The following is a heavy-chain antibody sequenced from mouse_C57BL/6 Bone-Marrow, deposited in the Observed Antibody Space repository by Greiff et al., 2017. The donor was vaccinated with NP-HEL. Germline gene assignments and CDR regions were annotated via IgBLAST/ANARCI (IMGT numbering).Heavy chain of an antibody. J-gene: IGHJ2*01. Sequence: QVQLKESGAELAKPGASVKLSCKASGYTFTSYWMHWVKQRPGQGLAWIGNINPSSGYTKYNQKFKDKATLTADKSSSTAYMQLSSLTYEDSAVYYCAIVPQLGRGGYWGQGTTLTVSS. CDR1: GYTFTSYW. V-gene: IGHV1-7*01. D-gene: IGHD4-1*02. CDR3: AIVPQLGRGGY. CDR2: INPSSGYT.